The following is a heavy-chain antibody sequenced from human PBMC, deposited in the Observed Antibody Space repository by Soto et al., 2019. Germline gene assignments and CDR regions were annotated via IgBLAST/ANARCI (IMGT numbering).Heavy chain of an antibody. CDR1: GGSIISYY. CDR3: ARDIAAAEQY. CDR2: IYYSGST. Sequence: PSETLSLTCTVSGGSIISYYWSWILQPPGKGLEWIGYIYYSGSTNYNPSLKSRVTISVDTSKNQFSLKLSSVTAADTAVYYCARDIAAAEQYWGQGTLVTVSS. V-gene: IGHV4-59*01. D-gene: IGHD6-13*01. J-gene: IGHJ4*02.